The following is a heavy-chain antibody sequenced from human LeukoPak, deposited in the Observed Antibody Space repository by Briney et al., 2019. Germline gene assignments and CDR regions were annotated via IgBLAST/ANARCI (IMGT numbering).Heavy chain of an antibody. V-gene: IGHV1-2*02. J-gene: IGHJ5*02. CDR2: INPNSGGT. Sequence: GASVKASCKASGYTFTGYYMHWVRQAPGQGLEWMGWINPNSGGTNYAQKFQGRVTMTRDTSISTAYMELSRLRSDDTAVYYCARDSSSSWQNWFDPWGQGTLVTVSS. CDR3: ARDSSSSWQNWFDP. D-gene: IGHD6-13*01. CDR1: GYTFTGYY.